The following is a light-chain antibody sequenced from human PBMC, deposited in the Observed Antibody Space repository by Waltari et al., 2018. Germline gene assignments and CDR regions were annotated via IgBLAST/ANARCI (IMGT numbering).Light chain of an antibody. CDR1: QGIGNF. V-gene: IGKV1-27*01. Sequence: DIQMIQSPSSLSASVGDRVTISCRASQGIGNFLAWYQQKPAKVPTFLIYAASTLQSGVPSRFSGSGSGTDFTLTIRSLQPEDVATYYCQNYTSPPLTFGGGTRVQIK. CDR3: QNYTSPPLT. J-gene: IGKJ4*01. CDR2: AAS.